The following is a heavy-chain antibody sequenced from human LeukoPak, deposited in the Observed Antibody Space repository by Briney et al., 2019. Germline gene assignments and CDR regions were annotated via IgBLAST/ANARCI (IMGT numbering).Heavy chain of an antibody. CDR3: ARDSWDSSSWYRHFDY. J-gene: IGHJ4*02. CDR1: GFTFSDYV. CDR2: ISYDGSNK. Sequence: PGGSLRLSCAASGFTFSDYVMHWVRQAPGKGLEWVSLISYDGSNKYNADSVKGRFTISRDNSKNTLHLQMNSLRAEDTAVYYCARDSWDSSSWYRHFDYWGQGTPVTVSS. D-gene: IGHD6-13*01. V-gene: IGHV3-30-3*01.